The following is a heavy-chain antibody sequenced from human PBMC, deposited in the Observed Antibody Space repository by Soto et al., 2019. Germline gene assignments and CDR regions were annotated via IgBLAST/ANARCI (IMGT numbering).Heavy chain of an antibody. V-gene: IGHV4-59*08. D-gene: IGHD1-1*01. CDR3: ASQYNWNDGAAFDI. J-gene: IGHJ3*02. Sequence: QVQLQESGPGLVKPSETLSLTCTVSGGSISSYYWSWIRQPPGKGLEEIGYIYYSGSTNYNPSLKSRVTISVDTSKNQFTLKLSSVTAADTAVYYCASQYNWNDGAAFDIWGQGTMVTVSS. CDR2: IYYSGST. CDR1: GGSISSYY.